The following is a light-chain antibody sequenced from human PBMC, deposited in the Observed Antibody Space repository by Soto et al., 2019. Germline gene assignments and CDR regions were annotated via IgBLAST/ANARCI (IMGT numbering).Light chain of an antibody. J-gene: IGKJ5*01. CDR3: QQYGSSPTT. Sequence: EIVFTQSPATLSLSPGERATLSCRASQSVSSYLAWYQQKPGQAPRLLIYDASKRATGIPARFSGSGFGTDYTLTISSLEPEDFAVYYCQQYGSSPTTFGQGTRLEIK. CDR2: DAS. CDR1: QSVSSY. V-gene: IGKV3-11*01.